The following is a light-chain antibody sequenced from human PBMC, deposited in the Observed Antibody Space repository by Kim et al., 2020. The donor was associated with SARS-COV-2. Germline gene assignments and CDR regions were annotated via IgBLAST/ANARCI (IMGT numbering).Light chain of an antibody. CDR1: SRDVGGYNF. J-gene: IGLJ2*01. CDR3: SSYSSTTPVV. V-gene: IGLV2-14*03. Sequence: GQSIAISCTGTSRDVGGYNFVSWYQQRPGKAPKLMIYDVSSRPSGVSTRFSGSKSGTTASLTISGLQAEDEADYYCSSYSSTTPVVFGGGTQLTVL. CDR2: DVS.